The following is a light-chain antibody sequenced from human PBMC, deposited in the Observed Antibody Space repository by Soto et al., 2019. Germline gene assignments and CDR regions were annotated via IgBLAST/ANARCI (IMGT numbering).Light chain of an antibody. CDR3: SSYTSSSTLGYVV. J-gene: IGLJ2*01. CDR1: ISDVGGYNY. CDR2: DVS. V-gene: IGLV2-14*01. Sequence: QSALTQPASVSGSPGQSITISCTGTISDVGGYNYVSWYQQHPGKAPKLMIYDVSNRPSGVSNRFSGSKSGNTASLTISGLQAEDEADYYCSSYTSSSTLGYVVFGGGTQLTVL.